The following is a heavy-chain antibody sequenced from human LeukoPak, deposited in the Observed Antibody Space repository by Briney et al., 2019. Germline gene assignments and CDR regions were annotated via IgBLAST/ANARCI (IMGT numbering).Heavy chain of an antibody. D-gene: IGHD6-19*01. Sequence: ASVKVSCKASGYTFTSYDINWVRQATGQGLEWMGWMNPNSGNTGYAQKFQGRVTMTRNTSISTAYMELSSLRSEDTAVYYCARELGYSSGWFDYYYGMDDWGQGTTVTVSS. CDR2: MNPNSGNT. CDR3: ARELGYSSGWFDYYYGMDD. CDR1: GYTFTSYD. V-gene: IGHV1-8*01. J-gene: IGHJ6*02.